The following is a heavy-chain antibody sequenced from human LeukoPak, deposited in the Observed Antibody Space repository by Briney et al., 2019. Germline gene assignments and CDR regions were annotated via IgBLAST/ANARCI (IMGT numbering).Heavy chain of an antibody. V-gene: IGHV3-23*01. CDR1: QIS. CDR3: AKDLWDYYGSGSYNGGNDY. J-gene: IGHJ4*02. Sequence: GGSLRLSCAASQISNWVRQAPGKGLEWVSAITGSGTSTYYADSVKGRFTISRDNSKNTLYLQMNSLRAEDTAVYYCAKDLWDYYGSGSYNGGNDYWGQGALVTVSS. CDR2: ITGSGTST. D-gene: IGHD3-10*01.